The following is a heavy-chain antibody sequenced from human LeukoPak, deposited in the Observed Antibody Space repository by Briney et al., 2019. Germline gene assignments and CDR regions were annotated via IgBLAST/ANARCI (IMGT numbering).Heavy chain of an antibody. CDR1: GGTFSSYT. CDR3: ARAPLYCSGGSCYGHYFDY. V-gene: IGHV1-69*02. Sequence: ASVKLSCKASGGTFSSYTISWVRQAPGQGLEWVGRIIPILGIANYAQKFQGRVTITADKSTSTAYMELSSLRSEDTAVYYCARAPLYCSGGSCYGHYFDYWGQGTLVTVSS. J-gene: IGHJ4*02. CDR2: IIPILGIA. D-gene: IGHD2-15*01.